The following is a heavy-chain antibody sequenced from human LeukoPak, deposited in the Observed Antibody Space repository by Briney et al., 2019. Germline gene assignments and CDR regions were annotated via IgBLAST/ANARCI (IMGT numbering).Heavy chain of an antibody. J-gene: IGHJ6*02. Sequence: GGSLRLSCAASGFTFSSYSMNWVRQAPGKGLEWVSSISSSSSYIYYADSVKGRFTISRDNAKNSLCLQMNSLRAEDTAVYYCARGPGSSSWPYYYYGMDVWGQGTTVTVSS. CDR2: ISSSSSYI. CDR1: GFTFSSYS. D-gene: IGHD6-13*01. CDR3: ARGPGSSSWPYYYYGMDV. V-gene: IGHV3-21*01.